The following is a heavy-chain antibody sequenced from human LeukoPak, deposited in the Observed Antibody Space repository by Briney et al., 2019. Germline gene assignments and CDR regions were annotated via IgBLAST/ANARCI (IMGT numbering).Heavy chain of an antibody. V-gene: IGHV1-8*01. CDR2: MNPNSGNT. CDR1: GYTFTSYD. Sequence: EASVKVSCKASGYTFTSYDINWVRQATGQGLEWMGWMNPNSGNTGYAQKFQGRVTMTRNTSISTAYMELSSLRSEDTAVYYCARVGHSSRPAPYYYYGMDVWGQGTTVTVSS. CDR3: ARVGHSSRPAPYYYYGMDV. J-gene: IGHJ6*02. D-gene: IGHD6-13*01.